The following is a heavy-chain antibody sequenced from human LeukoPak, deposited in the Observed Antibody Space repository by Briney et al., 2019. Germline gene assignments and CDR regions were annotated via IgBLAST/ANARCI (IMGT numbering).Heavy chain of an antibody. CDR1: GDSISSGDYY. D-gene: IGHD2-15*01. Sequence: SETLSLTCTVSGDSISSGDYYWSWIRQPAGKGLEWIGRISSSGSTNYNPSLKSRVTISVDTSKNQFSLKLSSVTAADTAVYHCAKSEMYCNGGICYPYYYMDVWDKGTTVTVSS. J-gene: IGHJ6*03. V-gene: IGHV4-61*02. CDR2: ISSSGST. CDR3: AKSEMYCNGGICYPYYYMDV.